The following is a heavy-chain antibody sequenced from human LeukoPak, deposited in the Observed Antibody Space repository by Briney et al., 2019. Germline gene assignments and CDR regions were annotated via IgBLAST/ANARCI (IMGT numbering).Heavy chain of an antibody. CDR3: ARDVSGSIGY. CDR2: IYSGDYT. V-gene: IGHV3-53*01. CDR1: GFTVNSNS. D-gene: IGHD3-10*01. Sequence: PGGSLRLSCAASGFTVNSNSMNWVRQAPGQGLEWVSVIYSGDYTYYADSVEGRFTISRDNSKNTLYLQMNGLRAGDTAVYYCARDVSGSIGYWGQGTLVTVSS. J-gene: IGHJ4*02.